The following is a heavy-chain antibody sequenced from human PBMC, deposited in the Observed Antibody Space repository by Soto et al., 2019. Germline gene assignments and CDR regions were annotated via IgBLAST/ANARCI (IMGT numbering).Heavy chain of an antibody. CDR1: GCTFSSYT. Sequence: SVKVSCKASGCTFSSYTISCVRQAPGQGLEWMGGIIPNFGTANYAQKFQGRVTITADESTSTAYMELSSLRSEDTAVYYCASHDYGDYVAYYFDYWGQGTLVTVSS. CDR3: ASHDYGDYVAYYFDY. CDR2: IIPNFGTA. J-gene: IGHJ4*02. D-gene: IGHD4-17*01. V-gene: IGHV1-69*13.